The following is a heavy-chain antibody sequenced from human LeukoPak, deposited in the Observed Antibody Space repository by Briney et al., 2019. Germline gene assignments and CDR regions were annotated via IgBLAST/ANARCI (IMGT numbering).Heavy chain of an antibody. Sequence: GGSLRLSCAASGFTFSSYGMHWVRQAPGKGLEWVAVISYDGSNKYYADSVKGRFTISRDNAKNSLYLQMNSLRAEDTAVYYCARDKSSSWPYYFDYWGQGTLVTVSS. J-gene: IGHJ4*02. CDR3: ARDKSSSWPYYFDY. V-gene: IGHV3-30*03. CDR2: ISYDGSNK. CDR1: GFTFSSYG. D-gene: IGHD6-13*01.